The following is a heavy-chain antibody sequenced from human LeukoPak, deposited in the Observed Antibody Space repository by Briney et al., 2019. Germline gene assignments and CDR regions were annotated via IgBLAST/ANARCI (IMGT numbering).Heavy chain of an antibody. J-gene: IGHJ6*03. V-gene: IGHV4-59*01. CDR3: ARGQQLVDDTKEKNYYYYMDV. D-gene: IGHD6-13*01. Sequence: SETLSLTCNVSGGSISSYYWSWIRQPPGKGLECIGYIYYSGSTNYNPSLKSRVTISVDTSKNQFSLKLSSVTAADTAVYYCARGQQLVDDTKEKNYYYYMDVWGKGTTVTISS. CDR2: IYYSGST. CDR1: GGSISSYY.